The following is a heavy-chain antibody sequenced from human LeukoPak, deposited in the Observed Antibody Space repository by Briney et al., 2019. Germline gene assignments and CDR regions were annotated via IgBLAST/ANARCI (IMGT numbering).Heavy chain of an antibody. V-gene: IGHV3-53*01. D-gene: IGHD6-19*01. Sequence: GGSLRLSCAASGFTVSSNYMTWVRQAPGKGLEWVSTLYSGGGTFYADSVKGRFTISRDNSKNTLDLHMSSLRAEDTAVYYCARAGGLRIAVAPIDYWGREPWSPSPQ. CDR3: ARAGGLRIAVAPIDY. CDR2: LYSGGGT. CDR1: GFTVSSNY. J-gene: IGHJ4*02.